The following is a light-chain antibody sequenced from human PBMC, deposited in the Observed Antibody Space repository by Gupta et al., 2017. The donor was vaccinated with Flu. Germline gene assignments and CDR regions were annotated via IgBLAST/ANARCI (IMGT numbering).Light chain of an antibody. V-gene: IGKV3-20*01. CDR3: QKYGRSPT. CDR2: GAS. Sequence: PGPLSLSPGERATLSCRASQSVSTNYLAWYQQKPGQAPRLLIYGASSRATGIPDRFSGSGSGTDFTLTIRRLEPEDFAVYYCQKYGRSPTFGQGTKVEIK. CDR1: QSVSTNY. J-gene: IGKJ1*01.